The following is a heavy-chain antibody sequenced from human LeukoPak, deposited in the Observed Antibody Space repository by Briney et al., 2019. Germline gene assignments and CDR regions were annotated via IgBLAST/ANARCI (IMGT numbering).Heavy chain of an antibody. Sequence: GGSLRLSCAASGFTFSSYAMNWVRQAPGKGLEWVSVISGGGSSTYYADSVEGRFTISRDNSKNTLYLQMNSLRADDTAVYYCAKGPHDYGDYFDYWGQGTLVTASS. CDR3: AKGPHDYGDYFDY. CDR2: ISGGGSST. CDR1: GFTFSSYA. J-gene: IGHJ4*02. V-gene: IGHV3-23*01. D-gene: IGHD4-17*01.